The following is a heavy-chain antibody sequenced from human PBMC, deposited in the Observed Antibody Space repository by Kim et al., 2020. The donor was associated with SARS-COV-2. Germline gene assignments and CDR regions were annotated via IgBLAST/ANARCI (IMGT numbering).Heavy chain of an antibody. Sequence: FTISRDNAKNSLYLQMNSLRAEDTAVYYCARSSKPYYDYVWGSYRYNFDYWGQGTLVTVSS. D-gene: IGHD3-16*02. CDR3: ARSSKPYYDYVWGSYRYNFDY. J-gene: IGHJ4*02. V-gene: IGHV3-11*06.